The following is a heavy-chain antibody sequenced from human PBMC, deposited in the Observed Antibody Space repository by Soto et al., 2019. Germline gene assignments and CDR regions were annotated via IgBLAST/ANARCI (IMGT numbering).Heavy chain of an antibody. D-gene: IGHD5-12*01. V-gene: IGHV3-15*07. CDR2: IKSKTDGGTT. Sequence: GGSLRLSCAASGFTFSNAWMNWVRQAPGKGLEWVGRIKSKTDGGTTDYAAPVKGRFTISRDDSKNTLYLQMNSLKTEDTAVYYCTTGPVEMATIMDYWGQGTLVTVSS. J-gene: IGHJ4*02. CDR1: GFTFSNAW. CDR3: TTGPVEMATIMDY.